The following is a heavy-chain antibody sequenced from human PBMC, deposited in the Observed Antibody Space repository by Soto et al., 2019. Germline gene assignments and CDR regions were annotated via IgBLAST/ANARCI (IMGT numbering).Heavy chain of an antibody. Sequence: QVQLQESGPGLVKPSETLSLTCTVSGGSISSYYWCWIRQPPGKGLEWIGYIYYSGSTNYNPSLKSRVTISVDTSKNQFSLKLSSVTAADTAVYYCARGNYGSGSFGYWGQGTLVTVSS. CDR3: ARGNYGSGSFGY. J-gene: IGHJ4*02. CDR2: IYYSGST. V-gene: IGHV4-59*01. D-gene: IGHD3-10*01. CDR1: GGSISSYY.